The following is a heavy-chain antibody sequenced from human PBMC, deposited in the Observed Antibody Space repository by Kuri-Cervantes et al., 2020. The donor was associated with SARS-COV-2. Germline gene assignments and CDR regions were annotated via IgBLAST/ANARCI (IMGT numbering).Heavy chain of an antibody. Sequence: GGSLRLSCAASGFTFSSYSMNWVRQAPGKGLEWVSDISSTSRTIYYADSVKGRFTISRDNAKNSLYLQMNSLRDEGTAVYYCARDLKESKGMDFDYWGQGTLVTVSS. D-gene: IGHD5-24*01. CDR3: ARDLKESKGMDFDY. V-gene: IGHV3-48*02. CDR1: GFTFSSYS. CDR2: ISSTSRTI. J-gene: IGHJ4*02.